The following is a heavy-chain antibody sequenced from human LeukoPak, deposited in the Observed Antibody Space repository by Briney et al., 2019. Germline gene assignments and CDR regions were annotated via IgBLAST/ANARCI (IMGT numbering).Heavy chain of an antibody. Sequence: GGSLRLSCAASGFTFSSYGMHWVRQAPGKGLEWVAFIRYDGSHKYYADSVKGRFTISRDNSKNTLYLQMNSLRAEDTAVYYCAKDRCSNGIGCYYYYMDLWGKGTTVTISS. J-gene: IGHJ6*03. CDR2: IRYDGSHK. CDR1: GFTFSSYG. CDR3: AKDRCSNGIGCYYYYMDL. V-gene: IGHV3-30*02. D-gene: IGHD2-8*01.